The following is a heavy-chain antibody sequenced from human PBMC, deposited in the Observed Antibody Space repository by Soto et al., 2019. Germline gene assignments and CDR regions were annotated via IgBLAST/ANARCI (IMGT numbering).Heavy chain of an antibody. CDR3: ARGWYNWFDS. CDR2: IYYSGST. V-gene: IGHV4-31*03. CDR1: VGSISSGGYY. D-gene: IGHD6-13*01. J-gene: IGHJ5*01. Sequence: SETLSLTCTVSVGSISSGGYYWSWIRQHPGKGLEWIGYIYYSGSTYYNPSLKSRVTISVDTSKNQFSLKLSSVTAADTAVYYCARGWYNWFDSWGQGTLVTVSS.